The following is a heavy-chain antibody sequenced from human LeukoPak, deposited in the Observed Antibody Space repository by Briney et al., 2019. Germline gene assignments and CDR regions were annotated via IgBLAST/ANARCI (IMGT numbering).Heavy chain of an antibody. D-gene: IGHD5-24*01. CDR3: ATGRGLLDGYNNVGYAFDI. CDR2: INWNGGST. CDR1: GFTFDDYG. V-gene: IGHV3-20*04. Sequence: GGSLRLSCAASGFTFDDYGMSWVRQAPGKGLEWVSGINWNGGSTGYADSVKGRFTISRDNVKNSLYLQMNSLRAEDTALYYCATGRGLLDGYNNVGYAFDIWGQGTMVTVSS. J-gene: IGHJ3*02.